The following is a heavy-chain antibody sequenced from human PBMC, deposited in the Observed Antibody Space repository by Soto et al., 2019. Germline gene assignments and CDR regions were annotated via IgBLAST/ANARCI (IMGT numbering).Heavy chain of an antibody. Sequence: EVQLLQSGGGLVQPGGSLRLSCVASGFTFSSYAMNWVRQAPGKGPEWVSSISATGGSAYYADSVKGRFTISRDNSKNTLYLQMDSLRADDPAVYYCARDRGYSGYDREVFDFWGQGTLVTVSS. CDR3: ARDRGYSGYDREVFDF. CDR1: GFTFSSYA. V-gene: IGHV3-23*01. D-gene: IGHD5-12*01. J-gene: IGHJ4*02. CDR2: ISATGGSA.